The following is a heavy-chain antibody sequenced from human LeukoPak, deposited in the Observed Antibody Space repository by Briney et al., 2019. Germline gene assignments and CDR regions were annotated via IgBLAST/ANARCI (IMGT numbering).Heavy chain of an antibody. CDR2: IYYSGST. CDR1: GGSISSYY. CDR3: ARVGYYDRTIDY. D-gene: IGHD3-22*01. J-gene: IGHJ4*02. Sequence: SETLSLTCTVSGGSISSYYWSWIRQPPGKGLEWIGYIYYSGSTNYNPSLKSRVTKSVDTSKNQFSLKLSSVTAADTAVYYCARVGYYDRTIDYWGQGTLVTVSS. V-gene: IGHV4-59*01.